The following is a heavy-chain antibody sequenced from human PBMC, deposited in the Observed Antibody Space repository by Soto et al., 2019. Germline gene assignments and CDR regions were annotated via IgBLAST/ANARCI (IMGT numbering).Heavy chain of an antibody. J-gene: IGHJ6*02. D-gene: IGHD6-19*01. Sequence: GGSLRLSCAASGFTFDDYTMHWVRQAPGKGLEWVSLISWDGGSTYYADSVKGRFTISRDNSKNSLYLQMNSLRTEDTALYYCAKDRAGSSGWYAFSDCYYGMDVWGQGTTVTVSS. CDR1: GFTFDDYT. V-gene: IGHV3-43*01. CDR3: AKDRAGSSGWYAFSDCYYGMDV. CDR2: ISWDGGST.